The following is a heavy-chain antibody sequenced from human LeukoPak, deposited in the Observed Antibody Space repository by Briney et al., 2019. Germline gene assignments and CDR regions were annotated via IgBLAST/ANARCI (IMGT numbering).Heavy chain of an antibody. V-gene: IGHV4-39*07. CDR3: ASLPQLSRDGYIADSFDI. D-gene: IGHD5-24*01. J-gene: IGHJ3*02. CDR2: IYYSGST. Sequence: SETLSLTCTVSGGSISSSSYYWGWIRRPPGKGLEWIGSIYYSGSTYYNPSLKSRVTISVDTSKNQFSLKLSSVTAADTAVYYCASLPQLSRDGYIADSFDIWGHGTMVTVSS. CDR1: GGSISSSSYY.